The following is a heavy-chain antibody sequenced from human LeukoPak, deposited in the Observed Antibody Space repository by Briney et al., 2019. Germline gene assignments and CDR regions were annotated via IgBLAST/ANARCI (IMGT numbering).Heavy chain of an antibody. J-gene: IGHJ4*02. D-gene: IGHD3-22*01. Sequence: PGGSLRLSCTASAFSFSNYAMNWVRLAPGKGLEWVSAVSGPGRDTYYTDSVKGRFTISRDNSKNTLYLQMNSLRAEDTAVYYCAKGYYYDSDGYYQHFDYWGQGTLVTVSS. CDR2: VSGPGRDT. CDR3: AKGYYYDSDGYYQHFDY. CDR1: AFSFSNYA. V-gene: IGHV3-23*01.